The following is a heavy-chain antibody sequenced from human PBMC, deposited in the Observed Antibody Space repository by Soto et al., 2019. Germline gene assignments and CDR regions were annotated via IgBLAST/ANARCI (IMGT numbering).Heavy chain of an antibody. CDR2: ISWNSGSI. CDR3: AKDVRRTDYYYYYHKDD. CDR1: GFTFDDYA. V-gene: IGHV3-9*01. J-gene: IGHJ6*03. Sequence: PGGSLRLSCAASGFTFDDYAMHWVRQAPGKGLEWVSGISWNSGSIGYADSVKGRFTISRDNAKNSLYLQMNSLRAEDTALYYCAKDVRRTDYYYYYHKDDWGKGTTVTVSS. D-gene: IGHD3-16*01.